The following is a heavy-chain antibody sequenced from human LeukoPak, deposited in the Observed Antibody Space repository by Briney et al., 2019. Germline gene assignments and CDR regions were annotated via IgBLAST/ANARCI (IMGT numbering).Heavy chain of an antibody. CDR2: INWNGGST. J-gene: IGHJ6*03. D-gene: IGHD1-26*01. CDR3: ARNGGTYRHYYYYYMDV. CDR1: GFTFDDFG. V-gene: IGHV3-20*04. Sequence: PGGSLRLSCAASGFTFDDFGMSWVRQAPGKGLEWVSGINWNGGSTDYADSVKGRFTISRDNARNSLYLQMNSLRAEDTALYYCARNGGTYRHYYYYYMDVWGKGTTVTVSS.